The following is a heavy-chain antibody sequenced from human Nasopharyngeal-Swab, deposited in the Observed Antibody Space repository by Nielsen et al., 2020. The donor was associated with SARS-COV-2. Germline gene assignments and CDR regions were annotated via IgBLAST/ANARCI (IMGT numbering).Heavy chain of an antibody. CDR1: GGTFSSYA. J-gene: IGHJ4*02. D-gene: IGHD4/OR15-4a*01. CDR3: ARRLVLTATDLDH. CDR2: IIPIFGIA. Sequence: SVKVSCKASGGTFSSYAISWVRQAPGQRLEWMGRIIPIFGIANYAQKLQGRVTITADKSTSTAYMELSSLRSEDTAVYYCARRLVLTATDLDHWGQGTLVTVYS. V-gene: IGHV1-69*04.